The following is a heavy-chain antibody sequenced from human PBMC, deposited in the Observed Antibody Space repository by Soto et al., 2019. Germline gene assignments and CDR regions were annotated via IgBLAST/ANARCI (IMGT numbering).Heavy chain of an antibody. J-gene: IGHJ4*02. V-gene: IGHV4-39*01. D-gene: IGHD4-17*01. CDR1: GASIISTTKY. CDR3: ARQDHGDYEFFFDY. CDR2: ISSIGST. Sequence: SETLSLTCTVSGASIISTTKYWVWIRHPPGRGLEWIGTISSIGSTYYNPSLEGRVTISVDTSKNQFSLKVTSVTAADTGLYYCARQDHGDYEFFFDYWGQGTLVTVSS.